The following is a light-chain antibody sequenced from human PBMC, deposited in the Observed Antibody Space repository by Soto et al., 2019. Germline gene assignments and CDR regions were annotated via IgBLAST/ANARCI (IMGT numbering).Light chain of an antibody. CDR1: SSNIGSNT. CDR3: AAWDDSLNGYD. J-gene: IGLJ1*01. Sequence: QSVLTQPPSASGSPGQRVTISCSGGSSNIGSNTVNWYQQLPGTAPKLLIYSNNQRPSGVPDRFSGSKSGTSASLAISGLQSEDEADYYCAAWDDSLNGYDFGTGTKVTVL. V-gene: IGLV1-44*01. CDR2: SNN.